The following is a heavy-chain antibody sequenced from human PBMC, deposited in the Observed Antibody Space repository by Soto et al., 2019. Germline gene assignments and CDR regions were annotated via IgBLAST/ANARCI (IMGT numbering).Heavy chain of an antibody. CDR2: ISGSGGST. J-gene: IGHJ4*02. CDR1: GFTFSNYA. CDR3: AKGPLDYGSMPEY. Sequence: EVQLLESGGGLVQPGGSLRLSCAASGFTFSNYAMIWVRQAPGKGLEWVSGISGSGGSTYYADSVKGRFTISRDNSKTPLYLQVNSLRAEDTAVYYCAKGPLDYGSMPEYWGQGTLVTVSS. V-gene: IGHV3-23*01. D-gene: IGHD3-10*01.